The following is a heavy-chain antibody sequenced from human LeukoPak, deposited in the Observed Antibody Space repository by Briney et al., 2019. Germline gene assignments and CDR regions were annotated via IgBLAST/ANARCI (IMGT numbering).Heavy chain of an antibody. V-gene: IGHV3-23*01. CDR3: AKGIYSSGWSYFDY. J-gene: IGHJ4*01. D-gene: IGHD6-19*01. Sequence: GGSLRLSCAASGFTFSNSAMSWVRQAPGKGLEGVSTLSGSGITTYYADSVKGRFTISRDNSKDTLYLQMNSLRAEDTAVYYCAKGIYSSGWSYFDYWGHGTLVTVSS. CDR1: GFTFSNSA. CDR2: LSGSGITT.